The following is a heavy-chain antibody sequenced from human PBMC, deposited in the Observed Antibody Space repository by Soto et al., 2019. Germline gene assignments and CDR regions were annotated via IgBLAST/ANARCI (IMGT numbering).Heavy chain of an antibody. Sequence: SETLSLTCTVSGGSISSYYWSWIRQPAGKGLEWIGRIYTSGSTNYNPSLKSRVTMSVDTSKNQFSLKLSSVTAAGTAVYYCAREGYDFWSGSNPYYFDYWGQGTLVTVSS. V-gene: IGHV4-4*07. J-gene: IGHJ4*02. CDR3: AREGYDFWSGSNPYYFDY. CDR2: IYTSGST. D-gene: IGHD3-3*01. CDR1: GGSISSYY.